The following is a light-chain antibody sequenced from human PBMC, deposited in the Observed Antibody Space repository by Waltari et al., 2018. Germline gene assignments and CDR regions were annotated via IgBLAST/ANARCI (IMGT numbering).Light chain of an antibody. Sequence: EIVLTQSPATLSLSPGERATLSCRASQSVSSYLAWCQQKPGQAPRLLIYDASNRATGIAGRFSGSGSGTDFTLTISSLEPEDFAVYYCQQRSNWPRTFGQGTKVEIK. CDR2: DAS. J-gene: IGKJ1*01. V-gene: IGKV3-11*01. CDR3: QQRSNWPRT. CDR1: QSVSSY.